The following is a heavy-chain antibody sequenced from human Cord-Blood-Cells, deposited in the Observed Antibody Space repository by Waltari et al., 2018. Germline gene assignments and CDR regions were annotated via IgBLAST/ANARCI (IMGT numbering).Heavy chain of an antibody. J-gene: IGHJ4*02. Sequence: EVQLVESGGGLVQPGGSLRLAWAASGFTFSSYEINWVRQAPGKGLEWVSYISSSGSTIYYADSVKGRFTISRDNAKNSLYLQMNSLRAEDTAVYYCARDGVLLWFGELFDYWGQGTLVTVSS. V-gene: IGHV3-48*03. CDR2: ISSSGSTI. CDR1: GFTFSSYE. D-gene: IGHD3-10*01. CDR3: ARDGVLLWFGELFDY.